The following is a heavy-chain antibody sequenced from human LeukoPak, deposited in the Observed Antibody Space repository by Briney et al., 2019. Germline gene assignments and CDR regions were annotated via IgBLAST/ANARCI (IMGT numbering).Heavy chain of an antibody. J-gene: IGHJ1*01. CDR3: ARGGAAAGPEYSQH. CDR2: IYYSGST. D-gene: IGHD6-13*01. CDR1: GGSISSGGYY. Sequence: PSETLSLTCTVSGGSISSGGYYWSWIRQHPGKGLEWIGYIYYSGSTYYNPSLKSRVTISVDTSKNQFSLKLSSVTAADTAVYYCARGGAAAGPEYSQHGGQGTLVTVSS. V-gene: IGHV4-31*03.